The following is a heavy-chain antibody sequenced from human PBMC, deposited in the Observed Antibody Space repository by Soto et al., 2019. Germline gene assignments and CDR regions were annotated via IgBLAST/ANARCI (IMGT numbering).Heavy chain of an antibody. Sequence: GASVKVSCKASGGGNLRDYRTTWVRRAPGQGLEWMGGIIPIFGTANYAQKFQGRVTITADESTSTAYMELSSLRSEDTAVYYCARVSIAAGSLFNYYYGMDVWGQGTTITVSS. CDR3: ARVSIAAGSLFNYYYGMDV. D-gene: IGHD6-13*01. J-gene: IGHJ6*02. CDR2: IIPIFGTA. V-gene: IGHV1-69*13. CDR1: GGGNLRDYR.